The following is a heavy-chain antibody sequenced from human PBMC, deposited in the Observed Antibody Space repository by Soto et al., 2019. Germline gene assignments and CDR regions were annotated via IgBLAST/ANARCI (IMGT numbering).Heavy chain of an antibody. CDR3: ARAYYSLFNYYDSSGYYYGIEY. CDR1: GGTFSSYT. CDR2: INPSGGST. D-gene: IGHD3-22*01. J-gene: IGHJ4*02. V-gene: IGHV1-46*01. Sequence: GASVKVSCKASGGTFSSYTISWVRQAPGQGLEWMGIINPSGGSTSYAQKFQGRVTMTRDTSTSTVYMELSSLRSEDTAVYYCARAYYSLFNYYDSSGYYYGIEYWGQGTLVTVSS.